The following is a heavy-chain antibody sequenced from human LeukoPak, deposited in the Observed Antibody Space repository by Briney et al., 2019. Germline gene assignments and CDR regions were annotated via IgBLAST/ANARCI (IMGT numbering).Heavy chain of an antibody. J-gene: IGHJ5*02. Sequence: SQTLSLTCTVSGDSVSSGGYYWSWIRQHPVRGLEWIGYIYSSGSTFYNPSLKSRLALSKDTSKNQFSLNLSSVTAADTAVYYCARGYGSNSYSPGFDPWGQGTLVTVSS. V-gene: IGHV4-31*03. CDR2: IYSSGST. D-gene: IGHD2-2*01. CDR1: GDSVSSGGYY. CDR3: ARGYGSNSYSPGFDP.